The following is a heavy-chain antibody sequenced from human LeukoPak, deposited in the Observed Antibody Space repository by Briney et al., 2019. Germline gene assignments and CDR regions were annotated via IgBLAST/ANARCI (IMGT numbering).Heavy chain of an antibody. D-gene: IGHD6-13*01. CDR1: GFTFSSYW. J-gene: IGHJ4*02. V-gene: IGHV3-7*01. CDR2: IKQDGSEK. Sequence: PGGSLRLSCAASGFTFSSYWMSWVRQAPGKGLEWVANIKQDGSEKYYVDSVKGRFTISRDNAKNSLYLQMNSLRAEDTAVYYCARRRDSSSHPFDYWGQGTLVTVSS. CDR3: ARRRDSSSHPFDY.